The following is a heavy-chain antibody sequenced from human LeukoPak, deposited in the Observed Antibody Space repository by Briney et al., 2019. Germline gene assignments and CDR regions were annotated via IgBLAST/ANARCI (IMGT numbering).Heavy chain of an antibody. CDR2: IYYSGST. D-gene: IGHD3-22*01. J-gene: IGHJ5*02. V-gene: IGHV4-59*12. CDR1: GGSISSYY. Sequence: SETLSLTCTVSGGSISSYYWSWIRQPPGKGLEWIGYIYYSGSTNYNPSLKSRVTISVDTSKNQFSLKLSSVTAADTAVYYCARAYYYDSSWFDPWGQGTLVTVSS. CDR3: ARAYYYDSSWFDP.